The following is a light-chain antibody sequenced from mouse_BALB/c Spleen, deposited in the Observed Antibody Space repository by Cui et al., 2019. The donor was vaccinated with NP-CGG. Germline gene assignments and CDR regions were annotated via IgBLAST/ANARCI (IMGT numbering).Light chain of an antibody. J-gene: IGLJ1*01. V-gene: IGLV1*01. CDR1: TGAVITSNY. CDR3: ALWYSNHWV. Sequence: AVVTHESALITSPGETVTLTCRSSTGAVITSNYANWVQEKPDHLFTGLIGGTNNRAPGVPARFSGSLIGDKAALTITGAQTEDEAIYFCALWYSNHWVFGGGTKLTVL. CDR2: GTN.